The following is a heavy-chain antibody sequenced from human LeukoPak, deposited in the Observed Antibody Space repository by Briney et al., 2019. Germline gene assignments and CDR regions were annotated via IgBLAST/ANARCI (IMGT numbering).Heavy chain of an antibody. Sequence: SETLSLTCTVSGGSISSSSYYWGWIRQPPGKGLEWIGYIYYSGSTNYNPSLKSRVTISVDTSKNQFSLKLSSVTAADTAVYYCARHPFSGSYALSGAFDIWGQGTMVTVSS. D-gene: IGHD1-26*01. J-gene: IGHJ3*02. CDR1: GGSISSSSYY. CDR3: ARHPFSGSYALSGAFDI. CDR2: IYYSGST. V-gene: IGHV4-61*05.